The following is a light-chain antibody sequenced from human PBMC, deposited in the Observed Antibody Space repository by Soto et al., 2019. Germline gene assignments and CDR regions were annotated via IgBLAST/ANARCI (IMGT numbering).Light chain of an antibody. V-gene: IGLV2-8*01. CDR1: SSDVVGYNY. CDR3: SSYAASNNFYFV. CDR2: EVT. Sequence: QSVLTQPRSVSGSPGQSVTISCTGTSSDVVGYNYVSWYQQYPGRAPKLMIYEVTKRPSGVPDRFSGSKSGNTASLTVSGLQAEDEADYYCSSYAASNNFYFVFGGGTQLTVL. J-gene: IGLJ3*02.